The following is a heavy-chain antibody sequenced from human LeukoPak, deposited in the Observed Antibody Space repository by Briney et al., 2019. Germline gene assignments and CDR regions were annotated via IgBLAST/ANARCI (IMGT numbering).Heavy chain of an antibody. J-gene: IGHJ4*02. CDR1: GFTFSSYS. D-gene: IGHD3-22*01. CDR2: ISSSSSTI. Sequence: GGSLRLSCAASGFTFSSYSMNWVRQAPGKGLEWVSYISSSSSTIYYADSVKGRFTISRDNAKNSLYLQMNSLRDEDTAVYYCARDPAGFVGVRDPDYYDSSGFFDYWGQGTLVTVSS. V-gene: IGHV3-48*02. CDR3: ARDPAGFVGVRDPDYYDSSGFFDY.